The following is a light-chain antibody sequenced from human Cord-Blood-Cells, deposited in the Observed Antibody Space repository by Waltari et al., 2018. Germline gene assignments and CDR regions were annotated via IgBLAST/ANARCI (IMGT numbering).Light chain of an antibody. V-gene: IGLV3-19*01. Sequence: VSVALGQTVRITCQGDSLRSYYASWYQQKPGQAPVLVIYGKNNRPSGIPDRFSGSSSGNTASLTITGAQAEDEADYYCNSRDSSGNHLGVFGGGTKLTVL. CDR1: SLRSYY. CDR2: GKN. J-gene: IGLJ3*02. CDR3: NSRDSSGNHLGV.